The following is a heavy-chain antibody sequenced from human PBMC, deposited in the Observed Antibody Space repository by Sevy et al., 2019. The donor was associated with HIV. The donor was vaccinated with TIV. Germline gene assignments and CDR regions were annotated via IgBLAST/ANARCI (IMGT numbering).Heavy chain of an antibody. CDR3: ARDEAKGGYGGNSIISCDY. J-gene: IGHJ4*02. Sequence: GGSLRLSCAASGFTSSSYGMHWVRQAPGKGLEWVAVIWYDGSNKYYADSVRGRFTISRDNSKNTLYLQMNSLRAEDTAVYYCARDEAKGGYGGNSIISCDYWGQGTLVTVSS. CDR1: GFTSSSYG. V-gene: IGHV3-33*01. D-gene: IGHD4-17*01. CDR2: IWYDGSNK.